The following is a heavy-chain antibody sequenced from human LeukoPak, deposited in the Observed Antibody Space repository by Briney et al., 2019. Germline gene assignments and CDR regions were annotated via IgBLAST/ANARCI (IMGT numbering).Heavy chain of an antibody. Sequence: PSETLSLTCTVSGGSISSYYWSWIRQPPGKGLEWIGYIYYSGSTNYNPSLKSRVTISVDTSTNQFSLKLSSVTAADTAVYYCARWSGSSRSRVFDYWGQGTLVTVSS. CDR3: ARWSGSSRSRVFDY. CDR1: GGSISSYY. V-gene: IGHV4-59*01. D-gene: IGHD6-13*01. CDR2: IYYSGST. J-gene: IGHJ4*02.